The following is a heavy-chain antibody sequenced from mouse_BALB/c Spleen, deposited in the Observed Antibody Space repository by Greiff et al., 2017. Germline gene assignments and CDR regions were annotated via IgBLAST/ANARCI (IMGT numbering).Heavy chain of an antibody. V-gene: IGHV5-9-4*01. J-gene: IGHJ1*01. CDR3: ARDGNYPYWYFDV. D-gene: IGHD2-1*01. Sequence: EVKLMESGGGLVKPGGSLKLSCAASGFTFSSYAMSWVRQSPEKRLEWVAEISSGGSYTYYPDTVTGRFTISRDNAKNTLYLEMSSLRSEDTAMYYCARDGNYPYWYFDVWGAGTTVTVSS. CDR2: ISSGGSYT. CDR1: GFTFSSYA.